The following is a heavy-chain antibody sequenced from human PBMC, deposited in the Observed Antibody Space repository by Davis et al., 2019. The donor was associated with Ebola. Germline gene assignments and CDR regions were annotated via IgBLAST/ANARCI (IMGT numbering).Heavy chain of an antibody. CDR2: INHSGST. CDR1: GFTFSDYY. CDR3: ARSRWFRGRDAFDI. D-gene: IGHD3-10*01. V-gene: IGHV4-34*01. Sequence: ESLKISCAASGFTFSDYYMSWIRQPPGKGLEWIGEINHSGSTNYNPSLKSRVTISVDTSKNQFSLKLSSVTAADTAVYYCARSRWFRGRDAFDIWGQGTMVTVSS. J-gene: IGHJ3*02.